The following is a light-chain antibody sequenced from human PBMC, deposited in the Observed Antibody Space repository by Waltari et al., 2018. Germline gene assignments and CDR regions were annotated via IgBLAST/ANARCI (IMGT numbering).Light chain of an antibody. V-gene: IGKV1-9*01. Sequence: DIYLTQSPSFLSASVGDRVTITCRASQDIHSYLAWYQLRPGQAPRSIIYVASKLQSGVPSRFSGSGTGTDFTLTISGLQPEDFATYYCQHLNSYPLNFGGGTKVEIK. J-gene: IGKJ4*01. CDR3: QHLNSYPLN. CDR1: QDIHSY. CDR2: VAS.